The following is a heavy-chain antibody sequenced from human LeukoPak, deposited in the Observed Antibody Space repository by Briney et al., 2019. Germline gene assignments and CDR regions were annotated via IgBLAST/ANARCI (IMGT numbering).Heavy chain of an antibody. Sequence: SETLSLTCAVSDYSISSGYYWGWIRQPPGKGLEWIGSVYQSGSTYYSPSLKSRVTISVDTFNNQFSLKLTSVTAADTAIYYCARHPDLRWPRSFDYWGQGTLVSVSS. J-gene: IGHJ4*02. CDR2: VYQSGST. V-gene: IGHV4-38-2*01. CDR3: ARHPDLRWPRSFDY. CDR1: DYSISSGYY. D-gene: IGHD2-21*01.